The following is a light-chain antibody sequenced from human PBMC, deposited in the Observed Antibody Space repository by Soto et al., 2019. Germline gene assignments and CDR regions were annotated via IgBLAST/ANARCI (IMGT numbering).Light chain of an antibody. CDR1: QSVSSSY. CDR2: GAS. V-gene: IGKV3-20*01. Sequence: EIVLTQSPGTLSLSPGERATLSCRASQSVSSSYLAWYQQKPGQAPRLLIYGASSRATGIPGRFSGSGAGTDFTLTISRLEPEHFAVYYCQQYGSSPWTFGQGTKVEIK. J-gene: IGKJ1*01. CDR3: QQYGSSPWT.